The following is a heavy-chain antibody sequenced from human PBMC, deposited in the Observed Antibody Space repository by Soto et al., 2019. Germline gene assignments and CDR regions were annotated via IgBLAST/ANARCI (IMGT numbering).Heavy chain of an antibody. Sequence: PSETLSLTCAFYCGSFIGYYWSWIRQPPGKGLEWIGEINHSGSTNYNPSLKSRVTISVDTSKNQFSLKLSSVTAADTAVYYCARGLREQLVRWFDPWGQGTLVTVSS. D-gene: IGHD6-6*01. CDR3: ARGLREQLVRWFDP. CDR1: CGSFIGYY. V-gene: IGHV4-34*01. J-gene: IGHJ5*02. CDR2: INHSGST.